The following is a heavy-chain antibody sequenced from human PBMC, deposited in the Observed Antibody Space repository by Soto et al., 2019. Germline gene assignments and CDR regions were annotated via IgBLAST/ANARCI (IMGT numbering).Heavy chain of an antibody. CDR1: GLIFSNFP. J-gene: IGHJ6*02. Sequence: GWSLTLSCEASGLIFSNFPMNSVRQAPGKGVEWVSTISGSGGSTYYADSVRGRFTISRDNSKSMLYVQMKSLRVEDTAVYFCAKDRAPSDVWGQGTTVTVS. V-gene: IGHV3-23*01. CDR3: AKDRAPSDV. CDR2: ISGSGGST.